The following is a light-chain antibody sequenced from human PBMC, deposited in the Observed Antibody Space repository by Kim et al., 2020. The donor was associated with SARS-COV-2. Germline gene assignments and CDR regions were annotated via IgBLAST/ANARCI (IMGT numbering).Light chain of an antibody. Sequence: LSVSPGERVTLTCSASQSVALLAWYQQKPGQAPRLVIHGASTRATGIPARFSGSWSETEFTLTISSLQSEDFAIYYCQQYNEWPSTFGQGTRLEIK. CDR3: QQYNEWPST. V-gene: IGKV3-15*01. J-gene: IGKJ5*01. CDR1: QSVALL. CDR2: GAS.